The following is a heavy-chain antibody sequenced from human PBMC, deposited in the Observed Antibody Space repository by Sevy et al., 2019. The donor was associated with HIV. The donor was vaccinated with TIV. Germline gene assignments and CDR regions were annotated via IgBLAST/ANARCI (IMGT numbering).Heavy chain of an antibody. Sequence: ASVKVSCKASGYTFTNYAISWVRQAPGQGLEWMGWISGFNGDTKIAEKFQGRFTMTTDTSTKTAYMDLRSLRSDDTAVYYCVRGTTFYDFWTGGDYWGQGTLVTVSS. CDR1: GYTFTNYA. CDR3: VRGTTFYDFWTGGDY. CDR2: ISGFNGDT. D-gene: IGHD3-3*01. J-gene: IGHJ4*02. V-gene: IGHV1-18*01.